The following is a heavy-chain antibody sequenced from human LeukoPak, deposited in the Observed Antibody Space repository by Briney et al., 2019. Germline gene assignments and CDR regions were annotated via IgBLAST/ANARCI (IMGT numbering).Heavy chain of an antibody. Sequence: PSETLSLTCAVYGVSFSGYYWSWIRQPPGKGLEWLGEINHSGSTNYNPSLKSRVTISIDMSKNHFSLNLNSVTAADTAVYYCARDNGISIFGVLNYWGQGTLVTVSS. V-gene: IGHV4-34*01. CDR3: ARDNGISIFGVLNY. J-gene: IGHJ4*02. CDR1: GVSFSGYY. D-gene: IGHD3-3*01. CDR2: INHSGST.